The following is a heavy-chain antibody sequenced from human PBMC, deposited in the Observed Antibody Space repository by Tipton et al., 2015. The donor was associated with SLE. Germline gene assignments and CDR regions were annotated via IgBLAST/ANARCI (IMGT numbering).Heavy chain of an antibody. D-gene: IGHD2-15*01. CDR1: GFTFSSYG. CDR2: VWYDGSNK. J-gene: IGHJ4*02. Sequence: SLRLSCAASGFTFSSYGMHWVRQAPGKGLEWVAVVWYDGSNKYYADSVKGRFTISRDNAKNSLYLQMNSLRAEDTAVYYCARGDRGNYFDYWGQGTLVTVSS. CDR3: ARGDRGNYFDY. V-gene: IGHV3-33*01.